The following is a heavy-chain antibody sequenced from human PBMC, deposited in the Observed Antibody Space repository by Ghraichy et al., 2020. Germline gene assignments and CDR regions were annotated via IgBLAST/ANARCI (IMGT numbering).Heavy chain of an antibody. V-gene: IGHV4-31*03. D-gene: IGHD3-3*01. CDR1: GGSISTGGYD. CDR3: ARRSSFYDLDY. CDR2: IYDSGST. J-gene: IGHJ4*02. Sequence: SETLSLTCTVSGGSISTGGYDWSWVRQHPGKGLEWIGYIYDSGSTSYNPSLKSRVTISVDTSKNQFSLKLSSVTAADTAVYYCARRSSFYDLDYWGQGTLVTVSS.